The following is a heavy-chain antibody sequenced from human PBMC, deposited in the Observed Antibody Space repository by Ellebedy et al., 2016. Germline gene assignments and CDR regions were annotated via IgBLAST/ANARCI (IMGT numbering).Heavy chain of an antibody. CDR2: ISYDGSDK. CDR1: ASTFSRYG. CDR3: ARDLGEQPAWPRYYFDY. J-gene: IGHJ4*02. V-gene: IGHV3-30*03. Sequence: GESLKISCAASASTFSRYGMHWVRQAPGKGLEWVSVISYDGSDKYYADSVKGRFTISRDNSKNTMYLQLNSLRAEDSAVYYCARDLGEQPAWPRYYFDYWGQGTLVSVSS.